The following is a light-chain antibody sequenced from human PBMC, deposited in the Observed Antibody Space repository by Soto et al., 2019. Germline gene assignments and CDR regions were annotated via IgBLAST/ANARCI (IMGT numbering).Light chain of an antibody. Sequence: QSVLTQPPSVSGAPGQRVTISCTGSSSNIGAGYDVQWYQQVPGTAPKLLIYGYTTRPSGVPDRFSGSKSGTSASLAITGPQAEDEADYYFQSYDSSLSGWMFGGGTKVTVL. CDR3: QSYDSSLSGWM. J-gene: IGLJ3*02. CDR1: SSNIGAGYD. V-gene: IGLV1-40*01. CDR2: GYT.